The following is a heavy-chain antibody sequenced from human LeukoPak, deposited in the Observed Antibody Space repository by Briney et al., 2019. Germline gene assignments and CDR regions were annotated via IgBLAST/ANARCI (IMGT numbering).Heavy chain of an antibody. V-gene: IGHV4-31*03. J-gene: IGHJ3*02. Sequence: PSQTLSLTCTVSGGSISSGGYYWSCIRQHPGKGLEWIGYIYYSGSTYYNPSLKSRVTISVDTSKNQFSLKLSSVTAADTAVYYCAREGPGSSGYSGHDAFDIWGQGTMVTVSS. CDR1: GGSISSGGYY. D-gene: IGHD3-22*01. CDR3: AREGPGSSGYSGHDAFDI. CDR2: IYYSGST.